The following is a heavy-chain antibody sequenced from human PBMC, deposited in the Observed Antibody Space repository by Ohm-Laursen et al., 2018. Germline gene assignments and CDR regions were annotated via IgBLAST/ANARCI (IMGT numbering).Heavy chain of an antibody. J-gene: IGHJ4*02. CDR3: AGDRNSNTWSYY. Sequence: SLRLSCAASGITFSNYAMSWVRQAPGKGLEWVSGISGSGGSTNYADSVKGRFTISRDNAKNSLYLQMNSLRAEDTAVYYCAGDRNSNTWSYYWGQGTLVTVS. CDR2: ISGSGGST. D-gene: IGHD6-13*01. CDR1: GITFSNYA. V-gene: IGHV3-23*01.